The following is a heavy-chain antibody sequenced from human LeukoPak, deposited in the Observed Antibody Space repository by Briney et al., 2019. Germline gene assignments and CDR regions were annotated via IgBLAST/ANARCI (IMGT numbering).Heavy chain of an antibody. J-gene: IGHJ5*02. CDR2: IYYSGST. V-gene: IGHV4-39*07. D-gene: IGHD6-13*01. CDR3: ARATFSSSWYKNWFDP. Sequence: NPSETLSLTCTVSGGSISSSSYYWGWIRQPPGKELEWIGSIYYSGSTYYNPSLKSRVTISVDTSKNQFSLKLSSVTAADTAVYYCARATFSSSWYKNWFDPWGQGTLVTVSS. CDR1: GGSISSSSYY.